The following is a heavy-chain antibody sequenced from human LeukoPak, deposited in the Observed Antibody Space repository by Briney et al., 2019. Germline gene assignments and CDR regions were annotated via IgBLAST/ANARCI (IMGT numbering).Heavy chain of an antibody. V-gene: IGHV4-4*07. CDR3: ARGEQYDFWSGYWAY. J-gene: IGHJ4*02. CDR1: GGSISSYY. CDR2: IYTSGST. D-gene: IGHD3-3*01. Sequence: PSQTLSLTCTVSGGSISSYYWSWIRQPAGKGLEWIGRIYTSGSTNYNPSLKSRVTMSVDTSKNQFSLKLSPVTAADTAVYYCARGEQYDFWSGYWAYWGQGTLVTVSS.